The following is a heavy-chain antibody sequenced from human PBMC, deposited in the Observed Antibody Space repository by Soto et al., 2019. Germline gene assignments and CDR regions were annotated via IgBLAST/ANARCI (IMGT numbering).Heavy chain of an antibody. CDR2: IYPGDSDT. CDR1: GYSFTSYW. CDR3: AGGGVRGVITRTRDYYGMDV. Sequence: EVQLVQSGAEVKKPGESLKISCKGSGYSFTSYWIGWVRQMPGKGLEWMGIIYPGDSDTRYSPSFQGQVTISADKSSSTAYLQGSSLKASDTAMYYCAGGGVRGVITRTRDYYGMDVWGQGTTVTVSS. D-gene: IGHD3-10*01. J-gene: IGHJ6*02. V-gene: IGHV5-51*01.